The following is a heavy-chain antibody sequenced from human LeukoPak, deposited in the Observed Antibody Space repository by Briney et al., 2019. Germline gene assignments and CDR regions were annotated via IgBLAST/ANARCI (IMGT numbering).Heavy chain of an antibody. V-gene: IGHV4-38-2*01. D-gene: IGHD3-22*01. J-gene: IGHJ4*02. CDR2: MYHSGST. CDR1: GHSISSGYY. CDR3: ARSAYYYDSSFDY. Sequence: SETLSLTCAVSGHSISSGYYWGWIRQPPGEGLEWIGTMYHSGSTYYNPSLKSRVTISVDTSKNQFSLKLDPVTAADTAVYYCARSAYYYDSSFDYWGQGTLVTVSS.